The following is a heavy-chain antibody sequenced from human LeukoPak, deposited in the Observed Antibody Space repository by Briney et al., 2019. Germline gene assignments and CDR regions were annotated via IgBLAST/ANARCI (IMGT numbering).Heavy chain of an antibody. D-gene: IGHD3-10*01. CDR1: GFTFSSYW. Sequence: GGSLRLSCAASGFTFSSYWMHWVRQAPGKGLVWVSRINSDGSSTSYADSVKGRFTISRDNAKNTLYLQMNSLGAEDTAVYYCARAPLLWFGELLGTGSYYFDYWGQGTLVTVSS. V-gene: IGHV3-74*01. CDR3: ARAPLLWFGELLGTGSYYFDY. CDR2: INSDGSST. J-gene: IGHJ4*02.